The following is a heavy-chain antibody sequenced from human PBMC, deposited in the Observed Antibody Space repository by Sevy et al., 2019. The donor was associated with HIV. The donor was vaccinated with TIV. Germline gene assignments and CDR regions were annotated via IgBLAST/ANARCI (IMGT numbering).Heavy chain of an antibody. Sequence: SETLSLTCTVSDGSITSLYWNWIRQPPGKGLEWIANIYYNGHINYNPSLKSRVTLSLDPSKNQFSLRLSSVTAADTAMYYCAGENAWGRGYSWGQGTLVTVSS. J-gene: IGHJ4*02. CDR2: IYYNGHI. CDR1: DGSITSLY. V-gene: IGHV4-59*08. D-gene: IGHD1-26*01. CDR3: AGENAWGRGYS.